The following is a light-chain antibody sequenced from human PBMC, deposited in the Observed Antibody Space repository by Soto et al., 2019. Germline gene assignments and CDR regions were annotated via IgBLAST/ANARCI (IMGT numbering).Light chain of an antibody. V-gene: IGKV3-11*01. CDR2: DAS. CDR1: QSVSDH. CDR3: QHRRT. Sequence: EVVLTQSPATLSLSPGEIATLSCRASQSVSDHLAWYQQKPGQAPRLLIYDASNRATGIPARFSGSGSGTDFTLTISNLEPEDFAVYYCQHRRTFGPGTKVDIK. J-gene: IGKJ3*01.